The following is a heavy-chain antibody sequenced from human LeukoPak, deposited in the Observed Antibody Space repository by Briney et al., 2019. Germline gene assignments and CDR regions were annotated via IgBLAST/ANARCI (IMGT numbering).Heavy chain of an antibody. Sequence: SETLSLTCTVSGGSISSYYWSWIRQPPGKGLEWIGYIYYSGSTYYNPSLKSRVTISVDTSKNQFSLKLSSVTAADTAVYYCARDFPGSMDVWGQGTTVTVSS. D-gene: IGHD2-15*01. J-gene: IGHJ6*02. CDR3: ARDFPGSMDV. V-gene: IGHV4-59*01. CDR1: GGSISSYY. CDR2: IYYSGST.